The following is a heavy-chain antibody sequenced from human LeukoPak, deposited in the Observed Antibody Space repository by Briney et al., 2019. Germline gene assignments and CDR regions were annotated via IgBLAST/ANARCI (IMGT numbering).Heavy chain of an antibody. CDR1: GYSFTNYW. Sequence: GESLRISCKGSGYSFTNYWISWVRQMPGKGQEWMGRIDPSDSYTNYSPSFQGHVTISADKSISTAYLQWSSLKASDTAMYYCARPMVGLTNAFDIWGQGTMVTVSS. J-gene: IGHJ3*02. CDR3: ARPMVGLTNAFDI. V-gene: IGHV5-10-1*01. CDR2: IDPSDSYT. D-gene: IGHD3-10*01.